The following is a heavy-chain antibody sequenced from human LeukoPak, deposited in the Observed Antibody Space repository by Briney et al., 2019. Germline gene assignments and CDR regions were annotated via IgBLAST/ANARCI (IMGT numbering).Heavy chain of an antibody. J-gene: IGHJ6*02. CDR2: INPSGGST. CDR3: AREAGYCSSTSCYALYYYGMDV. Sequence: GASVTVSCKASGYTFTSHYMHWVRQAPGQGLEWMGIINPSGGSTSYAQKFQGRVTMTRDTSTSTVYMELSSLRSEDTAVYYCAREAGYCSSTSCYALYYYGMDVWGQGTTVTVSS. D-gene: IGHD2-2*01. V-gene: IGHV1-46*01. CDR1: GYTFTSHY.